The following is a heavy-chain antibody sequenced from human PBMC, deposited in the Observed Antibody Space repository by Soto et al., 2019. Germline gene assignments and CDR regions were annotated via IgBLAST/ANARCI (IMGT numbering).Heavy chain of an antibody. Sequence: ASVKVSCKVSGYTLTELSMHWVRQAPGKGLEWMGGFDPEDGETIYAQKFQGRVTMTEDTSTDAAHMELSSLRSEDTAVYFCEPGVSRGFGESAAPHWGPGILVTVSS. V-gene: IGHV1-24*01. J-gene: IGHJ4*02. CDR3: EPGVSRGFGESAAPH. CDR2: FDPEDGET. D-gene: IGHD3-10*01. CDR1: GYTLTELS.